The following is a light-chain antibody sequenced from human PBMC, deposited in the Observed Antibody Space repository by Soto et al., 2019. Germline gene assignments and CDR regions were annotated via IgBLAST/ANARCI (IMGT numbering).Light chain of an antibody. V-gene: IGKV1-5*03. CDR3: QHYNSDST. CDR2: KAS. J-gene: IGKJ1*01. CDR1: QSISIW. Sequence: IQMTQSPSTLSASVGDRVTITRRASQSISIWLAWYQQKPGQAPKLLIQKASSLESEVPSRFSGSGSGTEFTLTSNSLQPDDSATYYCQHYNSDSTFGQGTKVEIK.